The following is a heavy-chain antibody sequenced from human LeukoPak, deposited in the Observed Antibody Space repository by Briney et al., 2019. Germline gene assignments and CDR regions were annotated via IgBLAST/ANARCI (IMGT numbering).Heavy chain of an antibody. CDR1: GGSISSSSYY. J-gene: IGHJ6*03. CDR2: INHSGST. CDR3: ARVKTLRTQYDFWSGYYYYYYMDV. D-gene: IGHD3-3*01. V-gene: IGHV4-39*07. Sequence: PSETLSLTCTVSGGSISSSSYYWGWIRQPPGKGLEGIGEINHSGSTNYNPSLKSRVTISVDTSKNQFSLKLSSVTAADTAVYYCARVKTLRTQYDFWSGYYYYYYMDVWGKGTTVTVSS.